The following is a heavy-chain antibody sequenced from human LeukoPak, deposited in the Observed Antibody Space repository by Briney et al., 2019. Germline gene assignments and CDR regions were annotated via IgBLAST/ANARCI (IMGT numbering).Heavy chain of an antibody. CDR2: ISWNSGSL. CDR1: GFSFDDFA. D-gene: IGHD1-26*01. Sequence: GGSLRLSCAASGFSFDDFAMHWVRQAPGRGLEWVSGISWNSGSLTYADSVKGRFTISRDNAKSSLYLQMDSLRTEDTALYYCAKGDWLDYWGQGTLVTVSS. CDR3: AKGDWLDY. V-gene: IGHV3-9*01. J-gene: IGHJ4*02.